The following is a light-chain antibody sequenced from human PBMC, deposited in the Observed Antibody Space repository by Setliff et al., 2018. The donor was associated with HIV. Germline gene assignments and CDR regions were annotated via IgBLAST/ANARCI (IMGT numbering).Light chain of an antibody. CDR2: DVD. CDR1: CSDVGGYYL. V-gene: IGLV2-23*02. J-gene: IGLJ1*01. Sequence: QSVLTQPASVSGSPGQSITISCSGTCSDVGGYYLVSWYQQDPGKVPKLIIYDVDKRPSGISNRFSGSKSGNTASLAISGLQAEDEADYYCCSKAGGSTFFVFGTGTKVTVL. CDR3: CSKAGGSTFFV.